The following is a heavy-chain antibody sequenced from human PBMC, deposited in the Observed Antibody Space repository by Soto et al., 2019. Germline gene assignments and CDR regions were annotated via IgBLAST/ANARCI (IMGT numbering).Heavy chain of an antibody. CDR2: ILHTGHT. D-gene: IGHD2-15*01. Sequence: QVQLQESGPGLVEPSGTLSLTCGVSGDSFSSSNWWTWVRQPPGKGLEWIGDILHTGHTDYSPSLSSRLTISIDSSKKEFSLTLTSVTATDTAVYYCARSPRRVDGKWYLDYWGQGLLVTVSS. CDR3: ARSPRRVDGKWYLDY. J-gene: IGHJ4*02. CDR1: GDSFSSSNW. V-gene: IGHV4-4*02.